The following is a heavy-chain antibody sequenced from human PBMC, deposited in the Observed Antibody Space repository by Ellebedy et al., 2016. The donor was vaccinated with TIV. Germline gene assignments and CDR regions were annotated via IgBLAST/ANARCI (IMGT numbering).Heavy chain of an antibody. CDR2: IKEDGSEK. J-gene: IGHJ4*02. CDR3: ARDLHFAFDY. CDR1: GFTFSRYW. V-gene: IGHV3-7*01. Sequence: PGGSLRLSCAASGFTFSRYWMSWVRQAPGKGLEWVANIKEDGSEKYYVDSVKGRFTISRDNARNSLYLQMNSLRAEETAVYYCARDLHFAFDYWGRGTLVTVSS.